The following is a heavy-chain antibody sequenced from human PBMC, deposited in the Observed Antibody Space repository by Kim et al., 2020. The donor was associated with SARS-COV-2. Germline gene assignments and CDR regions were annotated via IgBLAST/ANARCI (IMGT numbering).Heavy chain of an antibody. V-gene: IGHV3-30*04. CDR2: ISYDGSNK. D-gene: IGHD3-22*01. CDR3: ARDADDSSGYYHDY. J-gene: IGHJ4*02. Sequence: GGSLRLSCAASGFTFSSYAMHWVRQAPGKGLEWVAVISYDGSNKYYADSVKGRFTISRDNSKNTLYLQMNSLRAEDTAVYYCARDADDSSGYYHDYWGQG. CDR1: GFTFSSYA.